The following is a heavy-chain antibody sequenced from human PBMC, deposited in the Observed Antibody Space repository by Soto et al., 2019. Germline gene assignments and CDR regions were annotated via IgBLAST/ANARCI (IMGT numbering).Heavy chain of an antibody. CDR2: IYYSGST. CDR3: ARDGGPLIVVVPAASLGMDV. CDR1: GGSVSSGSYY. Sequence: SETLSLTCTVSGGSVSSGSYYWSWIRQPPGKGLEWIGYIYYSGSTNYNPSLKSRVTISVDTSKNQFSLKLSSVTAADTAVYYCARDGGPLIVVVPAASLGMDVWGQGTTDTVSS. V-gene: IGHV4-61*01. D-gene: IGHD2-2*01. J-gene: IGHJ6*02.